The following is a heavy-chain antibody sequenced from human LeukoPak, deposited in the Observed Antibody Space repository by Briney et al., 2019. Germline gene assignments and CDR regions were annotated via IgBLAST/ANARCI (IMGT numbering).Heavy chain of an antibody. V-gene: IGHV1-18*01. CDR2: ISAYNGHT. Sequence: GASVKVSCKASGYTFTGQSMHWVRQAPGQGLEWMGWISAYNGHTYSAQKLQGRVTMTTDTSTSTAYMELRSLRSDDTAVYYCARGFYGSGAFRNYFFDYWAQGTLVTVSS. J-gene: IGHJ4*02. CDR3: ARGFYGSGAFRNYFFDY. D-gene: IGHD3-10*01. CDR1: GYTFTGQS.